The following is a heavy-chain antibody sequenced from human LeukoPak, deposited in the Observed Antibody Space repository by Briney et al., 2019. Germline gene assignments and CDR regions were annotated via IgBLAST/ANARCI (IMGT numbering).Heavy chain of an antibody. D-gene: IGHD2-15*01. Sequence: QTGGSLRLSCAASGITFRSYGMHWVRQAPGKGLEWVAFIWYDGSNKYYADSVKGRFTISRDNSRNTLFLQMNSLRAEDTAVYYCATARATQYFDYWGQGTLVSVSS. CDR1: GITFRSYG. CDR2: IWYDGSNK. CDR3: ATARATQYFDY. V-gene: IGHV3-30*02. J-gene: IGHJ4*02.